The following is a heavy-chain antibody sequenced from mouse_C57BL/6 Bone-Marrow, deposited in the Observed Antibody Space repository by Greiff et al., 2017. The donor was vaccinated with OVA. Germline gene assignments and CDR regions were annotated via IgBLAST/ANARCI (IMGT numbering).Heavy chain of an antibody. Sequence: EVKLVESGGGLVKPGGSLKLSCAASGFTFSDYGMHWVRQAPEKGLEWVAYISSGSSTIYYADTVKGRFTISRVNAKNTLFLQMTSLRSEDTAMYYCARKDYYGSLCDYWGQGTTLTVSS. V-gene: IGHV5-17*01. CDR1: GFTFSDYG. CDR3: ARKDYYGSLCDY. J-gene: IGHJ2*01. D-gene: IGHD1-1*01. CDR2: ISSGSSTI.